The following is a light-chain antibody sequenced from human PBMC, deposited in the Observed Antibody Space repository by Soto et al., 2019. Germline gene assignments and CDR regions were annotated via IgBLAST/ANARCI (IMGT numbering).Light chain of an antibody. CDR1: QSISSY. Sequence: ASQSISSYLNWCQQKTGKDPKVLIYDASSLQSGVASRFSGSGSGTDFTIIISSLQPEDFATYYCQQSYSIPWTFGQGTKVDIK. CDR2: DAS. J-gene: IGKJ1*01. CDR3: QQSYSIPWT. V-gene: IGKV1-39*01.